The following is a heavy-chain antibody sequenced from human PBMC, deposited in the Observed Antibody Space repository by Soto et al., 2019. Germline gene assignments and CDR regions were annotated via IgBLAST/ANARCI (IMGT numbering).Heavy chain of an antibody. CDR1: GFTFDDYG. CDR2: INWNGGST. V-gene: IGHV3-20*04. CDR3: ARGELRYFDWLNY. Sequence: AGGSLRLSCAASGFTFDDYGMSWVRQAPGKGLEWASDINWNGGSTGYADSVKGRFTISRDNAKNSLYLQMNSLRAEDTAVYYCARGELRYFDWLNYWGQGTLVTVSS. D-gene: IGHD3-9*01. J-gene: IGHJ4*02.